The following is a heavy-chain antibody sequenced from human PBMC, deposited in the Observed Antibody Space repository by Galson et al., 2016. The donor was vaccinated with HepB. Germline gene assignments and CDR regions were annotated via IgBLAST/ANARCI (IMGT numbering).Heavy chain of an antibody. V-gene: IGHV3-30*18. CDR2: DSMDGRRK. CDR1: GFIFRNYG. J-gene: IGHJ4*02. Sequence: SLRLSCAGSGFIFRNYGMHWVRQAPGKGLEWVAADSMDGRRKFYADSVKGRFTISRDNSNNMLFLQMSSLRPDDTAFYYCAKRHEYCPPVGCSVDYWGQGTLVSVSS. D-gene: IGHD2/OR15-2a*01. CDR3: AKRHEYCPPVGCSVDY.